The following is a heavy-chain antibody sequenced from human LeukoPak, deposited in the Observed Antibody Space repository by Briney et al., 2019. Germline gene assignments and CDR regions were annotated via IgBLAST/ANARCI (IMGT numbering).Heavy chain of an antibody. V-gene: IGHV1-69*04. CDR1: GGTFSSYA. J-gene: IGHJ4*02. CDR2: IIPILGIA. D-gene: IGHD3-22*01. CDR3: AREAGYYGSGGYHDY. Sequence: SVKVSCKASGGTFSSYAISWVRQAPGQGLEWMGRIIPILGIANYAQKFQGRVTITADKSTSTAYMELSSLRPEDTAVYYCAREAGYYGSGGYHDYWGQGTLVSVSS.